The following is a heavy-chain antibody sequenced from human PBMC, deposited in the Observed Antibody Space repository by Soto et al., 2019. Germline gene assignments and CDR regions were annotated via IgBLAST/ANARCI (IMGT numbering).Heavy chain of an antibody. CDR1: RFTFSNYA. D-gene: IGHD3-22*01. CDR2: ISSSGSTT. CDR3: ARSTYYYDSSGQNLFDP. J-gene: IGHJ5*02. Sequence: GGSLRLSCAASRFTFSNYAMHWVRQAPGRGLEYVSAISSSGSTTYYADSVKGRFTISRDNSKNTLYLQMGSLSAEDMAVYYCARSTYYYDSSGQNLFDPWGQGTLVTASS. V-gene: IGHV3-64*02.